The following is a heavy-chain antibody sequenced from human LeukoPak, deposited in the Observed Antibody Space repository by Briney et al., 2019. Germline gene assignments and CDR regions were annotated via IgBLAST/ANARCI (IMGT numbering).Heavy chain of an antibody. CDR3: ARVYNTYYDFWSGHIYYMDV. J-gene: IGHJ6*03. D-gene: IGHD3-3*01. CDR2: ISAYNGNT. Sequence: ASVKVSCKASGYTFTSYGVSWVRQAPGQGLEWMGWISAYNGNTNYAQKLQGRVTMTTDTSTSTAYMELRSLRSDDTAVYYCARVYNTYYDFWSGHIYYMDVWGKGTTVTVSS. V-gene: IGHV1-18*01. CDR1: GYTFTSYG.